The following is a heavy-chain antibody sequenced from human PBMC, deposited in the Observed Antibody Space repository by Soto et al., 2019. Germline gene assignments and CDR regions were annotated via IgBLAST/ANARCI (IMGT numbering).Heavy chain of an antibody. CDR2: ISSSSSYI. Sequence: PGGSLRLSCAASGFTFSSYSMNWVRQAPGKGLEWVSSISSSSSYIYYADSVKGRFTISRDNAKNSLYLQMNSLRAEDTAVYYCALGSAWGDAFDIWGQGTMVTVSS. D-gene: IGHD3-16*01. CDR1: GFTFSSYS. V-gene: IGHV3-21*01. CDR3: ALGSAWGDAFDI. J-gene: IGHJ3*02.